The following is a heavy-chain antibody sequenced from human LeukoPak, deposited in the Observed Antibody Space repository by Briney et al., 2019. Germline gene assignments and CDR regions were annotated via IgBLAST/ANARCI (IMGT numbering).Heavy chain of an antibody. CDR3: ARSGIAVAGSFNFDY. CDR1: GYTFSGYY. Sequence: ASVKVSCKASGYTFSGYYMHWVRQAPGQGLEWMGWINPNSGGTNYAQKFQGRVTMTRDTSISTAYMELSRLRSEDTAVYYCARSGIAVAGSFNFDYWGQGTLVTVSS. V-gene: IGHV1-2*02. D-gene: IGHD6-19*01. J-gene: IGHJ4*02. CDR2: INPNSGGT.